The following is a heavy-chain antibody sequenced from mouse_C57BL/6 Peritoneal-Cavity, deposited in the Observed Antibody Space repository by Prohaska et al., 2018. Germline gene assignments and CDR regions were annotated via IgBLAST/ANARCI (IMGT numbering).Heavy chain of an antibody. CDR2: IFPGSGST. V-gene: IGHV1-75*01. CDR3: ARYYAMDY. CDR1: VYTFTDYY. J-gene: IGHJ4*01. Sequence: KASVYTFTDYYINWVKQRPGQGLEWIGWIFPGSGSTYYNEKFKGKATLTVDKSSSTDYMLLSSLTSEDAAVYFCARYYAMDYWGKGTSVTVFS.